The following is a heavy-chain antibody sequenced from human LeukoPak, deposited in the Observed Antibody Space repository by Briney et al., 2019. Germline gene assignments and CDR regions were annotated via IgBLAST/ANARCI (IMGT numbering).Heavy chain of an antibody. Sequence: GGSLRLSCAASGFTFSSYGMHWVRQAPGKGLEWVAVIWFDGNNKYYADSVKGRFTISRDNSKNTLYLQMSSLRAEDTAVYHCARDRSRYYGMDVWGQGTTVTVSS. CDR2: IWFDGNNK. J-gene: IGHJ6*02. CDR1: GFTFSSYG. CDR3: ARDRSRYYGMDV. V-gene: IGHV3-33*01. D-gene: IGHD6-25*01.